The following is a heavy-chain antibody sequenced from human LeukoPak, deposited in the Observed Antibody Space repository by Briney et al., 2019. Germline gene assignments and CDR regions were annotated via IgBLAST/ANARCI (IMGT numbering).Heavy chain of an antibody. CDR2: ISYDGSNK. CDR1: GFTFNSYA. J-gene: IGHJ4*02. Sequence: PGGSLRLSCAASGFTFNSYAMHWVRQAPGKGLEWVAVISYDGSNKYYADSVKGRFTISRDNSKNTLYLQMNSLRAEDTAVYYCKTVQTTSDYWGQGTLVTVSS. D-gene: IGHD1-1*01. V-gene: IGHV3-30-3*01. CDR3: KTVQTTSDY.